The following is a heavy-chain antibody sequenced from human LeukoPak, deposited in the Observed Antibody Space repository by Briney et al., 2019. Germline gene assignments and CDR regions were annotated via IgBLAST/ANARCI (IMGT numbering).Heavy chain of an antibody. Sequence: GGSLRLSCAASGFTFSSYAMSWVRQAPGKGLEWVSSISSSSSYIYYADSVKGRFTISRDNAKNSLYLQMSSLRAEGTAVYYCARDGVVPAAIEDWGQGTLVTVSS. V-gene: IGHV3-21*01. CDR3: ARDGVVPAAIED. J-gene: IGHJ4*02. CDR2: ISSSSSYI. CDR1: GFTFSSYA. D-gene: IGHD2-2*01.